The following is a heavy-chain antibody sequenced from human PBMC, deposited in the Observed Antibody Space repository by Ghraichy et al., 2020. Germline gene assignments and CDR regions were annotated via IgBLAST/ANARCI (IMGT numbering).Heavy chain of an antibody. CDR2: INWNGGST. Sequence: GGSLRLSCAASGFTFDDYGMSWVRQAPGKGLEWVSGINWNGGSTGYADSVKGRFTISRDNAKNSLYLQMNSLRAEDTALYHCASSSSSGYYYYMDVWGKGTTVTVSS. J-gene: IGHJ6*03. CDR3: ASSSSSGYYYYMDV. V-gene: IGHV3-20*01. D-gene: IGHD6-6*01. CDR1: GFTFDDYG.